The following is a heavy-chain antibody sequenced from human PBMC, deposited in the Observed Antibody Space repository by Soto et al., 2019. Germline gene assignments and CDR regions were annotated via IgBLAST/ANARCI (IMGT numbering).Heavy chain of an antibody. D-gene: IGHD5-18*01. CDR3: ARFDPRGYSYGREPPALPRWYYGMGV. CDR2: TYYRSKWYN. V-gene: IGHV6-1*01. Sequence: SQTLSLTCAISGDSVSSNSAAWNWIRQSPSRGLEWLGRTYYRSKWYNDYAVSVKSRITINPDTSKNQFSLQLNSVTPEDTAVYYCARFDPRGYSYGREPPALPRWYYGMGVWGQGTTVTVSS. J-gene: IGHJ6*02. CDR1: GDSVSSNSAA.